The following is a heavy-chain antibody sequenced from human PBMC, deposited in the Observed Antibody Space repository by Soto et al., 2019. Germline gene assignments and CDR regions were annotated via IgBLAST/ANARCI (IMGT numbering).Heavy chain of an antibody. CDR3: ARGQRFSDWFDP. CDR2: IYSSGST. J-gene: IGHJ5*02. Sequence: PSETLSLTSILSGGAINSYYWTWIRQPAGKGLEWIGRIYSSGSTKYNPSLQSRVTMSLDTSKNQFSLRLTSVTAADTAVYYCARGQRFSDWFDPWGQGTLVTVS. CDR1: GGAINSYY. D-gene: IGHD3-3*01. V-gene: IGHV4-4*07.